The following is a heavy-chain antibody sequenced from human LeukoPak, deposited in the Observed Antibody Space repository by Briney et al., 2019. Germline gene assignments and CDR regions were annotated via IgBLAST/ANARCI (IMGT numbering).Heavy chain of an antibody. CDR3: ATNWFDP. J-gene: IGHJ5*02. Sequence: ASVKVSCKGSAYTLTELSMHWVRQAPGKGLECMGGFDPEDGETIYAQKFQGRVTMTEDTSTDTAYMELSSLRSEDTAVYYCATNWFDPWGQGTLVTVSS. CDR2: FDPEDGET. V-gene: IGHV1-24*01. CDR1: AYTLTELS.